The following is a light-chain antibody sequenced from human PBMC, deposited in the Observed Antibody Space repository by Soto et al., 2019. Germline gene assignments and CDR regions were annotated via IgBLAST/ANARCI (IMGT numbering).Light chain of an antibody. CDR1: YSDVGAYSY. CDR3: SSYSTSSRVV. Sequence: QSVLTQPASVSRSPGQSITISCTGTYSDVGAYSYVSWYQHHPGKVPRLIIHDVTDRPSGVSDRFSGSKSGDTASLTISGLLAEDEAHYYCSSYSTSSRVVFGGGTKLTVL. CDR2: DVT. J-gene: IGLJ2*01. V-gene: IGLV2-14*03.